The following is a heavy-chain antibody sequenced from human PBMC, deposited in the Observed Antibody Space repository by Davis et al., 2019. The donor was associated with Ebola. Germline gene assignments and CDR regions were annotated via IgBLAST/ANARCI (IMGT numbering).Heavy chain of an antibody. J-gene: IGHJ6*02. V-gene: IGHV3-49*03. Sequence: GESLKISCTASGFTFGDYAMSWFRQAPGKGLEWVGFIRSKAYGGTTEYAASVKGRFTISRDDSKSIAYLQMNSLKTEDTAVYYCTRYSSGWTRYGMDVWGQGTTVTVSS. CDR1: GFTFGDYA. CDR3: TRYSSGWTRYGMDV. D-gene: IGHD6-19*01. CDR2: IRSKAYGGTT.